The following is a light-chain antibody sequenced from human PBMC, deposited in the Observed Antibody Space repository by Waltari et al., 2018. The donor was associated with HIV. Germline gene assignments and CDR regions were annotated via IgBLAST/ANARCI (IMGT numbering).Light chain of an antibody. CDR1: QGISSY. J-gene: IGKJ1*01. CDR3: QQYYSYPRT. CDR2: AAS. V-gene: IGKV1-8*01. Sequence: AIRMTQSPSSFSASTGDRVTITCRASQGISSYLAWYQQKPGKAPKLLIYAASTLQSGVPSRFSGSGSGTDFTLTISCLQSEDFATYYCQQYYSYPRTFGQWTKVESK.